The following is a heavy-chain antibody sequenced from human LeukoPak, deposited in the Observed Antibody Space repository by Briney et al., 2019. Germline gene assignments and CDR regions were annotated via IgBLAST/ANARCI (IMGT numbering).Heavy chain of an antibody. J-gene: IGHJ6*03. Sequence: GGSLRLSCAASGFTLSSYWMHWVRQAPGKGLVWVSRINSDGSSTSYADSVKGRFTISRDNAKNTLYLQMNSLRAEDTAVYYCARGGGIVGATYYYYYMDVWGKGTTVTVSS. D-gene: IGHD1-26*01. V-gene: IGHV3-74*01. CDR2: INSDGSST. CDR1: GFTLSSYW. CDR3: ARGGGIVGATYYYYYMDV.